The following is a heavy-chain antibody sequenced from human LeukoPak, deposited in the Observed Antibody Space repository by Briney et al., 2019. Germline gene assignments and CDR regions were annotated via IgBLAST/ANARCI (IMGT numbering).Heavy chain of an antibody. CDR2: IYYSGST. CDR3: ARQANWFDP. Sequence: SETLSLTCTVPGGSISSGDYYWSWIRQPPGKGLEWIGYIYYSGSTNYNPSLKSRVTISVDTSKNQFSLKLSSVTAADTAVYYRARQANWFDPWGQGTLVTVSS. V-gene: IGHV4-61*08. CDR1: GGSISSGDYY. J-gene: IGHJ5*02.